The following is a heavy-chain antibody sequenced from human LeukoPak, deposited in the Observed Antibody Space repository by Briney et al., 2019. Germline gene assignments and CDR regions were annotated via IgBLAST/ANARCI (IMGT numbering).Heavy chain of an antibody. CDR1: GYTFTSYD. CDR2: MNPNSGNT. CDR3: ARTFPNSPYPDGFDP. Sequence: ASVKVSCKASGYTFTSYDINWVRQATGQGLEWMRWMNPNSGNTGYAQKFQGRVTMTRNTSISTAYMELSSLRSEDTAVYYCARTFPNSPYPDGFDPWGQGTLVTVSS. D-gene: IGHD2/OR15-2a*01. J-gene: IGHJ5*02. V-gene: IGHV1-8*01.